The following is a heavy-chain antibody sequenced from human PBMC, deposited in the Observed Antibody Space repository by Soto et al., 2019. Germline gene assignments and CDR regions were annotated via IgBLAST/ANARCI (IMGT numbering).Heavy chain of an antibody. Sequence: PGESLKISCKASGYIFIDYWIGWVRQMPGKGLEWMGIVYPRDSDTRYSPSFQGQVTISADRSTGTAFLQWRSLKASDTALHYCARPPLPGYSIHFNSWGQGTLVTVSS. CDR1: GYIFIDYW. CDR3: ARPPLPGYSIHFNS. CDR2: VYPRDSDT. V-gene: IGHV5-51*01. J-gene: IGHJ4*02. D-gene: IGHD2-15*01.